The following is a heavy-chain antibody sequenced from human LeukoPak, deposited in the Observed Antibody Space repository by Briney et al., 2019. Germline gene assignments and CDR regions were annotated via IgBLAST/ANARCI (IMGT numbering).Heavy chain of an antibody. Sequence: PSETLSLTCTVSGGSITSHYWSWIRQPPGKGLEWIGYIYYSGSTNYNPSRKSRVTISVDTSKNQFSLKLSSVTAADTAVYYCARDSREYYDFWSSYQPTYYMDVWGKGTTVTVSS. CDR2: IYYSGST. CDR3: ARDSREYYDFWSSYQPTYYMDV. J-gene: IGHJ6*03. D-gene: IGHD3-3*01. CDR1: GGSITSHY. V-gene: IGHV4-59*11.